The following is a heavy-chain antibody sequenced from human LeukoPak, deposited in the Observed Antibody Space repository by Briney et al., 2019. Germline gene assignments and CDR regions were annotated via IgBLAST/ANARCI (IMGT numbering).Heavy chain of an antibody. CDR3: AKAGTTGNNWFDP. J-gene: IGHJ5*02. Sequence: PGGSLRLSCAVSVFTFDDDSMRWVRQAQWKGLEWVSGISWNSGTIGYADSVKGRFTISRDNAKNSLYLQMNSLRGEDTALYYCAKAGTTGNNWFDPWGQGTLVTVSS. V-gene: IGHV3-9*01. CDR2: ISWNSGTI. D-gene: IGHD1-7*01. CDR1: VFTFDDDS.